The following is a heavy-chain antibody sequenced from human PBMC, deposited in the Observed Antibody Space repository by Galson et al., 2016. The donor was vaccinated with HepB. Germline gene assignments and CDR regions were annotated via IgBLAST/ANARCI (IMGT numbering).Heavy chain of an antibody. J-gene: IGHJ4*02. V-gene: IGHV3-48*02. CDR2: ISSSGGTI. CDR1: GFTFISYN. D-gene: IGHD6-13*01. Sequence: LRLSCAASGFTFISYNMNWVRQAPGKGLEWISYISSSGGTIYYADSVKGRFTISRDNAKNSPYLQMNSLRDEDTAVYYCARAGSSWYFDYWGQGTLVTVSS. CDR3: ARAGSSWYFDY.